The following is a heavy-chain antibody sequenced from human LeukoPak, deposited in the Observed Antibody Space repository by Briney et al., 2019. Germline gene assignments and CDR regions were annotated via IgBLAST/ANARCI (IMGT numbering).Heavy chain of an antibody. V-gene: IGHV4-39*01. CDR2: IYYSRST. Sequence: SETLSLTCTVAGGSISSSSYYWGWIRQPRGKGWEWYGRIYYSRSTHYNPSVNSRSTIAVDTTRNQFSLKPSSVTAAHTTGVYCARQGWLHQRAFDIWSQGGMVTVYS. CDR3: ARQGWLHQRAFDI. CDR1: GGSISSSSYY. J-gene: IGHJ3*02. D-gene: IGHD5-24*01.